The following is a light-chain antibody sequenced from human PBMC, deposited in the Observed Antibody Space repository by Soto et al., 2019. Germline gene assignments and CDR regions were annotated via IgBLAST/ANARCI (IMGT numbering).Light chain of an antibody. CDR2: KAS. CDR3: QQFNSYPWT. J-gene: IGKJ1*01. CDR1: QSISIW. V-gene: IGKV1-5*03. Sequence: DIQMTQSPSTLSASVGDRVTITCRASQSISIWLAWYQQKPGRAPKFLIYKASDLENGVPSRFSGSGSGTEFAPTISSLQPDDFATYYCQQFNSYPWTFGQGTKVDIK.